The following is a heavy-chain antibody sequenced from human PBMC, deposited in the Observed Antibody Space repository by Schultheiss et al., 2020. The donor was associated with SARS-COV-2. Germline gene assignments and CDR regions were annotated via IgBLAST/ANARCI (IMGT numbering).Heavy chain of an antibody. D-gene: IGHD2/OR15-2a*01. V-gene: IGHV4-59*01. J-gene: IGHJ3*02. CDR3: ASSSLPDAFDI. Sequence: SQTLSLTCTVAGGSISGYYWSWIRQPPGKGLEWIGYIYYSGSTNYNPSLKSRVTISVDTSKNQFSLKLSSVTAADTAVYYCASSSLPDAFDIWGQGTMVTVAS. CDR1: GGSISGYY. CDR2: IYYSGST.